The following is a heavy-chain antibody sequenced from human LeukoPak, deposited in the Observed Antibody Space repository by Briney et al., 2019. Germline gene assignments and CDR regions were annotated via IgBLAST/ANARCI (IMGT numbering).Heavy chain of an antibody. CDR3: CIVGATTYALDV. CDR2: ISSSSSYI. CDR1: GFTFSSYS. Sequence: GGSLRLSCAASGFTFSSYSMNWVRQAPGEGLEWVSSISSSSSYIYYADSVKGRFTISRDNSKNTVYLQMNSLTTEDTAIYYCCIVGATTYALDVWGQGTMVTVSS. D-gene: IGHD1-26*01. V-gene: IGHV3-21*01. J-gene: IGHJ3*01.